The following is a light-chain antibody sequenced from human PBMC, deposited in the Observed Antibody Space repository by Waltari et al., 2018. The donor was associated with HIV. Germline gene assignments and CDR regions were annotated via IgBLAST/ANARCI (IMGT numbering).Light chain of an antibody. V-gene: IGKV1-39*01. CDR1: QSINDY. Sequence: DIQMTQSPSSLSASVGDGVTITCRASQSINDYLNWYQQKPGRAPKLLIYGASTLERGVPSRFSGSGSGRDFTLTISSLQREDFATYYCQQSYNMRTFGQGTKVDIK. CDR2: GAS. CDR3: QQSYNMRT. J-gene: IGKJ2*02.